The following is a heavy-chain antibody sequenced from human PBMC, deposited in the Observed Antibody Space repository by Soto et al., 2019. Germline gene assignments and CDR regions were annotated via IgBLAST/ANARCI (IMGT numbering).Heavy chain of an antibody. CDR2: ISGSGGST. J-gene: IGHJ4*02. CDR3: AKDLLGIAVAGTCFDY. V-gene: IGHV3-23*01. CDR1: GFTFSSYA. Sequence: GGSLRLSCAASGFTFSSYAMSWVRQAPGKGLEWVSAISGSGGSTYYADSVKGRFTISRDNSKNTLYLQMNSLRAEDTAVYYCAKDLLGIAVAGTCFDYWGQGTLVTVSS. D-gene: IGHD6-19*01.